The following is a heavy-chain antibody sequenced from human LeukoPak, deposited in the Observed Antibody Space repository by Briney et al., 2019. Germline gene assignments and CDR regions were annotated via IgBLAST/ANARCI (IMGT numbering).Heavy chain of an antibody. D-gene: IGHD3-10*01. V-gene: IGHV1-2*02. CDR2: INPNSGGT. J-gene: IGHJ4*02. Sequence: ASVKVSCKASGYTFTGYYMHWVRQAPGQGLEWMGWINPNSGGTNYAQKFQGRVTISVDTSKNQFSLKLSSVTAADTAVYYCARQTGSGLFSLPGGQGTLVTVSS. CDR1: GYTFTGYY. CDR3: ARQTGSGLFSLP.